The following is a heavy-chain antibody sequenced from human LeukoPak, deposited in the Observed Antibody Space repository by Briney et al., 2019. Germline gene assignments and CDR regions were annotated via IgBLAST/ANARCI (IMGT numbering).Heavy chain of an antibody. CDR1: GFTFSSYA. D-gene: IGHD3-22*01. V-gene: IGHV3-48*03. CDR2: ISSSGSTI. CDR3: ARDLLVVTPIDY. Sequence: GGSLRLSCAASGFTFSSYAMSWVRQAPGKGLEWVSYISSSGSTIYYADSVKGRFTISRDNAKNSLYLQMNSLRAEDTAVYYCARDLLVVTPIDYWGQGTLVTVSS. J-gene: IGHJ4*02.